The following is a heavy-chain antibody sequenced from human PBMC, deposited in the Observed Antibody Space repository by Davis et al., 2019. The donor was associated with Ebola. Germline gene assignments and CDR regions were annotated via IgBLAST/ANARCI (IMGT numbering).Heavy chain of an antibody. J-gene: IGHJ4*02. Sequence: GSLRLSCTASGFTFGDYAMSWVRQAPGKGLEWVGFIRSKAYGGTTEYAASVKGRFTISRDDSKSIAYLQMNSLKTEDTAVYYCTSGRATTGGDYWGQGTLVTVSS. CDR1: GFTFGDYA. V-gene: IGHV3-49*04. D-gene: IGHD5-24*01. CDR2: IRSKAYGGTT. CDR3: TSGRATTGGDY.